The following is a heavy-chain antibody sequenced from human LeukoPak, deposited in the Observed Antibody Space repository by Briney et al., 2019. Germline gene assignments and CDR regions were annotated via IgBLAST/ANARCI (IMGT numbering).Heavy chain of an antibody. V-gene: IGHV3-23*01. Sequence: QPGGSLRLSCAASGFTFSSYAMSWVRQAPGKGLEWVSVISSSGDTTYYSDSVKGRFIISRDNSKNTLYLQMNSLRAEDTAVYYCAKAGIAVPATPEYCGQGTQVTVSS. D-gene: IGHD6-19*01. CDR2: ISSSGDTT. CDR3: AKAGIAVPATPEY. J-gene: IGHJ4*02. CDR1: GFTFSSYA.